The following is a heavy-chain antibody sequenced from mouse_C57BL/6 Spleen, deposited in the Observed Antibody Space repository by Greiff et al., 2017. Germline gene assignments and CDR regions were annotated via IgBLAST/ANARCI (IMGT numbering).Heavy chain of an antibody. J-gene: IGHJ1*03. Sequence: QVQLKESGAELVRPGASVTLSCKASGYTFTDYEMHWVKQTPVHGLEWIGAIDPETGGTAYNQKFKGKAILTADKSSSTAYMELRSLTSEDSAVSYCTRAVTTGGYFDVWGTGTTVTVSS. CDR1: GYTFTDYE. D-gene: IGHD1-1*01. CDR2: IDPETGGT. CDR3: TRAVTTGGYFDV. V-gene: IGHV1-15*01.